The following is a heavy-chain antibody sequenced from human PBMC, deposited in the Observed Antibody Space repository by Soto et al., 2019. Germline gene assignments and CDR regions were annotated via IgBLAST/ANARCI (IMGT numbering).Heavy chain of an antibody. CDR3: ARLMHSSGDDY. CDR2: IYHSGST. J-gene: IGHJ4*02. D-gene: IGHD6-19*01. CDR1: GGSISISNW. V-gene: IGHV4-4*02. Sequence: SETLSLTCVVSGGSISISNWWSWVRQPPGKGLEWIGEIYHSGSTNYNPSLKSRVTISVDKSKNQFSLKLSSVTAADTAVYYCARLMHSSGDDYQGQGPQVTVSS.